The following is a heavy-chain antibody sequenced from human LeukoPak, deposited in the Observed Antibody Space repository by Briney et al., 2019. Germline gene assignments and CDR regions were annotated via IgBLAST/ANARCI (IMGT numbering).Heavy chain of an antibody. CDR1: GGTFSSYA. Sequence: GASVKVSCKASGGTFSSYAICWVRQAPGQGLEWMGGIIPIFGTANYAQKFQGRVTITADKSTSTAYMELSSLRSEDTAVYYCGGGMGLELDYWGQGTLVTVSS. J-gene: IGHJ4*02. CDR3: GGGMGLELDY. D-gene: IGHD1-7*01. CDR2: IIPIFGTA. V-gene: IGHV1-69*06.